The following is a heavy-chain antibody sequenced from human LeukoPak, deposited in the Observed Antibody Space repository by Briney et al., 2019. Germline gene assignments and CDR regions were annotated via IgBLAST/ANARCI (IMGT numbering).Heavy chain of an antibody. CDR2: INHSGST. Sequence: SETLSLTCAVYGGSFSGYYWSWIRQPPGKGLEWIGEINHSGSTNYNPSLKSRLTMSLDKSRNQFSLKLTSVTAADTAVYYCARLGTRGPSFRWFDPWGQGTLVTVSS. J-gene: IGHJ5*02. CDR1: GGSFSGYY. V-gene: IGHV4-34*01. D-gene: IGHD3-10*01. CDR3: ARLGTRGPSFRWFDP.